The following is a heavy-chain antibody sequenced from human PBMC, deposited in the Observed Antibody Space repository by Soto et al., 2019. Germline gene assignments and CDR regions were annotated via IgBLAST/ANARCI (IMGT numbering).Heavy chain of an antibody. CDR1: GYIFTSYV. V-gene: IGHV1-3*01. J-gene: IGHJ5*02. CDR3: ARGNNCFDP. CDR2: INAGNRNT. Sequence: QVLLVQSGAEVQKPGASVKLSCKASGYIFTSYVIHWVRQAPGQRLEWMGWINAGNRNTKYSQKFQDRVTISSDTSASTAYMELSSLRSEDTAVYYCARGNNCFDPWGQGTLVTVSS.